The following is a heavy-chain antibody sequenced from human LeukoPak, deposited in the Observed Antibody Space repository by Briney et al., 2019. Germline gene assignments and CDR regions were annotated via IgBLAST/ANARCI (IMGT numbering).Heavy chain of an antibody. CDR1: GGSISSYY. CDR2: IYYSGST. J-gene: IGHJ4*02. Sequence: SETLSLTCTVPGGSISSYYWSWTRQPPGKGLEWIGYIYYSGSTNYNPSLKSRVTISVDTSKNQFSLKLSSVTAADTAVYYCARRCYGSGSDYLYYWGQGTLVTVSS. CDR3: ARRCYGSGSDYLYY. D-gene: IGHD3-10*01. V-gene: IGHV4-59*08.